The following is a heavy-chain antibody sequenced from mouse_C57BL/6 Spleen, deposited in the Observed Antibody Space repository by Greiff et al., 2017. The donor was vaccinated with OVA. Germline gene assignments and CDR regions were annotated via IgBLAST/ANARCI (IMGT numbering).Heavy chain of an antibody. CDR2: IWGVGST. D-gene: IGHD2-3*01. CDR3: AREGIYDGYLYAMDY. Sequence: QVQLQQSGPGLVAPSQSLSITCTVSGFSLTSYGVDWVRQSPGKGLEWLGVIWGVGSTNYNSALKSRLSISKDNSKSQVFLKMNSLQTDDTAMYYCAREGIYDGYLYAMDYWGQGTSVTVSS. CDR1: GFSLTSYG. V-gene: IGHV2-6*01. J-gene: IGHJ4*01.